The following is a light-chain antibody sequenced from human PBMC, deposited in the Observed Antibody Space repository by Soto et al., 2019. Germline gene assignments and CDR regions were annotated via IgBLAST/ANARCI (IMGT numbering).Light chain of an antibody. CDR2: GAS. J-gene: IGKJ1*01. V-gene: IGKV3-15*01. CDR3: QQYNNWPRT. CDR1: QSVSSN. Sequence: IAMTYCVGTLSVCPEERSTLSCRASQSVSSNLAWYQQKPGQAPRLLIYGASTRATGIPARFSGSGSGTEFTLTISSLQSEDFAVYYCQQYNNWPRTFGQGTKVDIK.